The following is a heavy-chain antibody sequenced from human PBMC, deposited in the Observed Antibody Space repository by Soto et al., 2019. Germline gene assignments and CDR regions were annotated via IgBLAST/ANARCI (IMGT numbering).Heavy chain of an antibody. CDR1: GYTFTSYG. V-gene: IGHV1-18*01. D-gene: IGHD2-15*01. Sequence: QVQLVQSGAEVKKPGASVKVSCKASGYTFTSYGISWVRQAPGQGLEWMGWISAYNGNTNYAQKLQGRVTMTTDTSTSTAYMELRSLRSDDTAVYYCARVLSFDVASGSYYYYYGMDVWGQGTTVTVSS. CDR3: ARVLSFDVASGSYYYYYGMDV. CDR2: ISAYNGNT. J-gene: IGHJ6*02.